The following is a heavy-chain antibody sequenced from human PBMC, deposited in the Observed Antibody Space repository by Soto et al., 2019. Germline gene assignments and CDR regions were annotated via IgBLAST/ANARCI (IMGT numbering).Heavy chain of an antibody. Sequence: GDSLKISCEGSGYSFTNYWIGWVRQMPGKGLEWMGIIYPGDSDTRYSPSFQGQVTISVDKSFRIACLQWSSLKASDTAMYYCARVGDISDYFDLWGQGTLVTVSS. V-gene: IGHV5-51*01. CDR2: IYPGDSDT. CDR1: GYSFTNYW. CDR3: ARVGDISDYFDL. J-gene: IGHJ4*02. D-gene: IGHD3-9*01.